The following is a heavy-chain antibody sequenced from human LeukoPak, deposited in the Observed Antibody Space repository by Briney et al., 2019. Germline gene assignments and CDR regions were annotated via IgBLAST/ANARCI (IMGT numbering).Heavy chain of an antibody. Sequence: ETLSLTCTVSGYSISSGYYWGWIRQPPGKGLEWIGSIYHSGSTYYNPSLKSRVTISVDTSKNQFSLKLSSVTAADTAVYFCARAYRSSWYANWFDPWGQGTLVTVSS. CDR3: ARAYRSSWYANWFDP. D-gene: IGHD6-13*01. CDR1: GYSISSGYY. V-gene: IGHV4-38-2*02. CDR2: IYHSGST. J-gene: IGHJ5*02.